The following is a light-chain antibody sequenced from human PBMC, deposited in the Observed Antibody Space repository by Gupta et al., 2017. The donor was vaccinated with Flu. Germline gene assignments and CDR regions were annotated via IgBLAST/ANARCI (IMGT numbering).Light chain of an antibody. J-gene: IGKJ4*01. Sequence: EIVMTQSPVTLSVSPGERATLSCRASQSVRSNLAWYQQKPGQAPRLLIYGASIRATGIPASFSGSGSGTEFTLTISSLQSEDVAVYYCQQDNSWPLTFGGETRVEIK. V-gene: IGKV3-15*01. CDR2: GAS. CDR3: QQDNSWPLT. CDR1: QSVRSN.